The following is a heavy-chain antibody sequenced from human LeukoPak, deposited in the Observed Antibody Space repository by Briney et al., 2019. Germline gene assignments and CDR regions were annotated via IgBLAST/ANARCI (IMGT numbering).Heavy chain of an antibody. CDR3: AGARIGYDWNY. CDR1: GGSISNYY. D-gene: IGHD5-12*01. CDR2: IDYSGTT. Sequence: SETLSLTCGVSGGSISNYYWSWLRQPPGKGLEWIGYIDYSGTTKYNSSLKNRVTISIDTSKNQFSLRLSSVTAADTAVYYCAGARIGYDWNYWGQGTLVTVSS. V-gene: IGHV4-59*08. J-gene: IGHJ4*02.